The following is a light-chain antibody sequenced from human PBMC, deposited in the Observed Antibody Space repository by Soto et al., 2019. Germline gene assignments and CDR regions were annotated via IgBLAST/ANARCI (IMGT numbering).Light chain of an antibody. CDR3: SSYAGSYRV. V-gene: IGLV2-8*01. CDR1: SGDVGTYNY. J-gene: IGLJ3*02. CDR2: EVT. Sequence: QSVLTQPPSVSGAPGQRVSISCTGASGDVGTYNYVSWYQQHPGKAPKLMIYEVTKRPSGVPDRFSGSKSGNTASLTVSGLQAEDEADYYCSSYAGSYRVFGGGTKLTVL.